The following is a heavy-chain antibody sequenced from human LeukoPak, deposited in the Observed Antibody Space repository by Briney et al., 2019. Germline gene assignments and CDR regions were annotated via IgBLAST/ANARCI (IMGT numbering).Heavy chain of an antibody. V-gene: IGHV4-39*01. CDR3: ARRGFDP. Sequence: NASETLSLTCTVSGGSISSSSYYWGWIRQPPGKGLEWIGSIYYSGSTYYNPSLKSRVTISVDTSKNQFSLKLSSVTAADTAVYYCARRGFDPWGQGTLVTVSS. J-gene: IGHJ5*02. CDR2: IYYSGST. CDR1: GGSISSSSYY.